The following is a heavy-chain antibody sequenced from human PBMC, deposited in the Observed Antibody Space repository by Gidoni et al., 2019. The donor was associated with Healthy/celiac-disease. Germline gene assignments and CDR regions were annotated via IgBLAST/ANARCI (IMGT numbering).Heavy chain of an antibody. CDR1: GFTFSSYW. Sequence: SCAASGFTFSSYWMSWVRQAPGKGLEWVANIKQDGSEKYYVDSVKGRFTISRDNAKNSLYLQMNSLRAEDTAVYYCARVAVAGPADAFDIWGQGTMVTVSS. CDR3: ARVAVAGPADAFDI. CDR2: IKQDGSEK. D-gene: IGHD6-19*01. V-gene: IGHV3-7*01. J-gene: IGHJ3*02.